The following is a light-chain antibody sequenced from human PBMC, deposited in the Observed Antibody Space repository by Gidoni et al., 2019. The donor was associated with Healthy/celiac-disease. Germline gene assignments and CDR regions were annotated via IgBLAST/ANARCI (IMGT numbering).Light chain of an antibody. CDR2: GAS. CDR3: QQYNNWPQT. Sequence: EIVMTQSPATLSVSPGESATLSCRASQSVSSNLAWYQQKPGQAPRLLIYGASTRATGIPARFSGSGSGTEFTLTISSLQSEDFAVYYCQQYNNWPQTFXXXTKLEIK. V-gene: IGKV3-15*01. CDR1: QSVSSN. J-gene: IGKJ2*01.